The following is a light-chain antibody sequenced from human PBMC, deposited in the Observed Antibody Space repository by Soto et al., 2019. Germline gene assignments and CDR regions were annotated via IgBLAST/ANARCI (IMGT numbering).Light chain of an antibody. J-gene: IGLJ3*02. Sequence: QSVLTQPPSVSAAPTQRVTISCSGSSSNVGNNAVSWYQQLPGKSPKLLIYYDDLKPSGVSDRFSGSKSGTSASLAIAGLQSEDEADYYCSAWDDSLNGRVFGGGTKLTVL. CDR3: SAWDDSLNGRV. CDR2: YDD. CDR1: SSNVGNNA. V-gene: IGLV1-36*01.